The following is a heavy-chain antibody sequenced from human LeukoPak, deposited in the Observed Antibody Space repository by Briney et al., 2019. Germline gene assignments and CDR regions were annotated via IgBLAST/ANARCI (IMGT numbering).Heavy chain of an antibody. D-gene: IGHD4-23*01. CDR3: ARARGGNHWYFDL. CDR2: IFYTGST. CDR1: GGSISNYY. J-gene: IGHJ2*01. V-gene: IGHV4-59*01. Sequence: KPSETLSLTCTVSGGSISNYYWSWIRQPPGKGLEWIGYIFYTGSTNSNPSLKSRDTISVDTSKNQFSLKLSSVTAADTAVYYCARARGGNHWYFDLWGRGTLVTVSS.